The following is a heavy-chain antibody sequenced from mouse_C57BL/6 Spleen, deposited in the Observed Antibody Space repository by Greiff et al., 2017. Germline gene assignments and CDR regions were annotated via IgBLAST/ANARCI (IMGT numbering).Heavy chain of an antibody. J-gene: IGHJ1*03. Sequence: DVQLQESEGGLVQPGSSMKLSCTASGFTFSDYYMAWVRQVPEKGLEWVANINYDGSSTYYLDSLKSRFIISRDNAKNILYLQMSSLKSEDTATYYCARGYDGYFDVWGTGTTVTVSS. D-gene: IGHD2-3*01. CDR1: GFTFSDYY. CDR3: ARGYDGYFDV. CDR2: INYDGSST. V-gene: IGHV5-16*01.